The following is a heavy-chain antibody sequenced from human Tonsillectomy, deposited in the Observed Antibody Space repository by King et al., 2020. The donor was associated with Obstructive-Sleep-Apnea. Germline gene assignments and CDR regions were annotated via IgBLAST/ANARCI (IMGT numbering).Heavy chain of an antibody. CDR3: AKDSEGAGASGSYRDRYFEY. Sequence: VQLVESGGGLVQPGRSLRLSCAASGFTFDDYAMHWVRQAPGKGLEWVSGIGWNSNNIGYADSVKGRFTISRDNAKNSLYLQMNSLRAEDTALYYCAKDSEGAGASGSYRDRYFEYWGQGTLVTVSS. V-gene: IGHV3-9*01. CDR2: IGWNSNNI. CDR1: GFTFDDYA. J-gene: IGHJ4*02. D-gene: IGHD3-10*01.